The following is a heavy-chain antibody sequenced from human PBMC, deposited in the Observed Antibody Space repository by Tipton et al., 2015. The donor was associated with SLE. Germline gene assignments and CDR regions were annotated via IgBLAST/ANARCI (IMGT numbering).Heavy chain of an antibody. V-gene: IGHV3-11*06. D-gene: IGHD3-22*01. CDR3: ARDPYYDSSRRAFDI. J-gene: IGHJ3*02. CDR1: GFTFSDYY. CDR2: ISSSSSYT. Sequence: SLRLSCAASGFTFSDYYMSWIRQAPGKGLEWVSYISSSSSYTNYADSVKGRFTISRDNAKNSLYLQMNSLRAEDTAVYYCARDPYYDSSRRAFDIWGQETMVTVSS.